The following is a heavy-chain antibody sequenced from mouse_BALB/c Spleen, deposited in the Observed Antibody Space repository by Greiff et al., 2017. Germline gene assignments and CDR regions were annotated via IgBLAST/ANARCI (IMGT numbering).Heavy chain of an antibody. CDR2: ISSGSSTI. Sequence: EVQGVESGGGLVQPGGSRKLSCAASGFTFSSFGMHWVRQAPEKGLEWVAYISSGSSTIYYADTVKGRFTISRDNPKNTLFLQMTSLRSEDTAMYYCARDYDVLYFDYWGQGTTLTVSS. V-gene: IGHV5-17*02. J-gene: IGHJ2*01. CDR3: ARDYDVLYFDY. CDR1: GFTFSSFG. D-gene: IGHD2-4*01.